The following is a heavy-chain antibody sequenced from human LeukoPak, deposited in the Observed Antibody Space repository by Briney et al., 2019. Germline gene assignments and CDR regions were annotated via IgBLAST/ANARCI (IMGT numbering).Heavy chain of an antibody. CDR1: GFTLSSYW. CDR3: AELTSMVEQD. D-gene: IGHD3-10*01. V-gene: IGHV3-74*01. J-gene: IGHJ4*02. CDR2: INSDGSST. Sequence: GGSLRLSCEASGFTLSSYWMHWVRPVPGKGLVWVSRINSDGSSTSYADSVKGRFTISRDNAKNTLYLQMNSLRAEDTAVYYCAELTSMVEQDWGQGTLVTVSS.